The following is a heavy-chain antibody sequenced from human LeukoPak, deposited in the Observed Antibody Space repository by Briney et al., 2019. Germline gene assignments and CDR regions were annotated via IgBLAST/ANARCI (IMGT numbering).Heavy chain of an antibody. Sequence: PSETLSLTCTVSGGSISGYYWSWLRQPPGKGLEWIGYIYYSGSTNYNPSLKSRVTISVDTSKNQFSLKLSSVTAADTAVYYCARDFALITMVRGVPRDYYYYYMDVWGKGTTVTVSS. D-gene: IGHD3-10*01. V-gene: IGHV4-59*01. CDR1: GGSISGYY. CDR3: ARDFALITMVRGVPRDYYYYYMDV. J-gene: IGHJ6*03. CDR2: IYYSGST.